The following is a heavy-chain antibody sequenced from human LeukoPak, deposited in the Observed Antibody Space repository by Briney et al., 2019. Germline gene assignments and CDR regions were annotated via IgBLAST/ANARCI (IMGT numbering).Heavy chain of an antibody. Sequence: PGGSLRLSCAASGFTFSSYSMNWVRQAPGKGLEWVSYISSSSSTIYYADSVKGRFTISRDNAKNSLYLQMNSLRAEDTAVYYCARDFTSGWYELIDYWGQGTLVTVSS. CDR1: GFTFSSYS. V-gene: IGHV3-48*01. CDR2: ISSSSSTI. J-gene: IGHJ4*02. CDR3: ARDFTSGWYELIDY. D-gene: IGHD6-19*01.